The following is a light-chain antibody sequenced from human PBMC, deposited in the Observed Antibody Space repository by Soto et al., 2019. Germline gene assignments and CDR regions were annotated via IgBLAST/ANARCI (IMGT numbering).Light chain of an antibody. CDR1: KLGDKY. CDR3: QAWDSSTANVV. Sequence: SYELTQPPSVSVSPGQTANITCSGDKLGDKYACWYQQRPGQSPVLVIYQHSKRPSGNPERFSGSNSGNTATLTISGTQAMDEADYYCQAWDSSTANVVFGGGTKLTVL. CDR2: QHS. J-gene: IGLJ2*01. V-gene: IGLV3-1*01.